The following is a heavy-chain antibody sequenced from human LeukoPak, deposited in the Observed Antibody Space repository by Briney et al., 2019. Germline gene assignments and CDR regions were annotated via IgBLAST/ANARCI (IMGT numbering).Heavy chain of an antibody. V-gene: IGHV3-9*01. D-gene: IGHD3-22*01. J-gene: IGHJ4*02. Sequence: GGSLRLSCAASGFTFSSYAMSWVRQAPGKGLEWVSGISWNSGSIGYADSVKGRFTISRDNAKNSLYLQMNSLRAEDTALYYCAKDLGYYDSSGYQGYFDYWGQGTLVTVSS. CDR2: ISWNSGSI. CDR3: AKDLGYYDSSGYQGYFDY. CDR1: GFTFSSYA.